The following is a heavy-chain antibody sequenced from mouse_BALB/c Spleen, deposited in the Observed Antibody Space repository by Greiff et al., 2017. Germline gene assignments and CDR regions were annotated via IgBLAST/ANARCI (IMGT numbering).Heavy chain of an antibody. D-gene: IGHD2-3*01. Sequence: AQGLEWIGNIYPGSGSTNYDEKFKSKATLTVDTSSSTAYMQLSSLTSEDSAVYYCTRSRDGYSWFAYWGQGTLVTVSA. J-gene: IGHJ3*01. CDR3: TRSRDGYSWFAY. V-gene: IGHV1S22*01. CDR2: IYPGSGST.